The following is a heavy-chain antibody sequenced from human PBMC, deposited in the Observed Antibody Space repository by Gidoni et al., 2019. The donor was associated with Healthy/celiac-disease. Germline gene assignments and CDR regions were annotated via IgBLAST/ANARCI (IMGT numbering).Heavy chain of an antibody. CDR1: GFTFSSYS. J-gene: IGHJ4*02. CDR2: SSSSSSTI. D-gene: IGHD3-22*01. CDR3: ARGENYYDSSGYFDY. V-gene: IGHV3-48*02. Sequence: EVQLVESGGGLVQTGGSLRLSCAASGFTFSSYSMNWVRQAPGKGLEWVSYSSSSSSTIYYADSVKGRFTISRDNAKNSLYLQMNSLRDEDTAVYYCARGENYYDSSGYFDYWGQGTLVTVSS.